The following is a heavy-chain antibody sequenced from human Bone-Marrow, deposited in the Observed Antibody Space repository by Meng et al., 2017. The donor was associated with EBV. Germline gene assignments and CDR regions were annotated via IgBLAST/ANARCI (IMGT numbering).Heavy chain of an antibody. V-gene: IGHV3-21*01. D-gene: IGHD2-21*02. J-gene: IGHJ4*02. CDR2: ISSSSSYI. CDR1: GFNFSSYS. CDR3: ARDVGGGDRLDY. Sequence: VGSGGGLVQPGASLSLSCAASGFNFSSYSMNWVRQATRTGLEWVSSISSSSSYIYYADSVKGRFTISRDNAKNSLYLQMNSLRAEDTAVYYCARDVGGGDRLDYWGQGTLVTVSS.